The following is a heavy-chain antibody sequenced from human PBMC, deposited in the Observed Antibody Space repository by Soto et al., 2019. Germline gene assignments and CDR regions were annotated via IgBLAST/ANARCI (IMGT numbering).Heavy chain of an antibody. D-gene: IGHD3-16*01. V-gene: IGHV3-30*04. CDR3: ARQAKIGDRSQFYFDS. CDR1: GFTFSFYA. Sequence: LRLSCAVSGFTFSFYAMHWVRQAPGKGLEWVAVISYNGRNKHYVDSVKGRFTISRDNSQYTLYLQMDSLRPDDTAVYYCARQAKIGDRSQFYFDSWGQGTLVTVSS. J-gene: IGHJ4*02. CDR2: ISYNGRNK.